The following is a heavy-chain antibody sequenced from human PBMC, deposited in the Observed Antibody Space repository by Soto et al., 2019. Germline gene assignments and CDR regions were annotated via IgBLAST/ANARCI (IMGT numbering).Heavy chain of an antibody. D-gene: IGHD2-21*01. CDR3: VKVVKGATRHADFDS. CDR1: GGSIGNIHSF. J-gene: IGHJ4*02. CDR2: VYYSGGT. Sequence: PSETLSLTCDVSGGSIGNIHSFGVWVRRPPGRGLEFVGSVYYSGGTYYNSLLNRRVTVSVNTYKHLVFLMMRVVAVDETVNYYCVKVVKGATRHADFDSLGQGIVVTVSS. V-gene: IGHV4-39*01.